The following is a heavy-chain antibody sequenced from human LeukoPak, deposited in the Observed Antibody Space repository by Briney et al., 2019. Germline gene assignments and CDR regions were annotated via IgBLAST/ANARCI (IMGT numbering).Heavy chain of an antibody. V-gene: IGHV3-64*01. Sequence: GGSLRLSCAASGFTLSSYAMHWVRQAPGKGLEYVSAISSNGGSTYYANSVKGRFTISRDNSKNTLYLQMGSLRAEDMAVYYCARAGYSSSWYHYWGQGTLVTVSS. D-gene: IGHD6-13*01. CDR2: ISSNGGST. CDR3: ARAGYSSSWYHY. J-gene: IGHJ4*02. CDR1: GFTLSSYA.